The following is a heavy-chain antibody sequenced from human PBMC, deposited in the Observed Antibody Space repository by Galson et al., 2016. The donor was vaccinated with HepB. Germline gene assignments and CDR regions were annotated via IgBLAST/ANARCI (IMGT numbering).Heavy chain of an antibody. Sequence: SLRLSCAASGFTFSSYAMSWVRQAPGEGLEWVSAISGSGGGTYYADAVKGRITISRDNSKNTLYLPMNSLRAEYTAVYYSAKDLSMASNTGLDYWGQGTLVTVSS. CDR1: GFTFSSYA. D-gene: IGHD5-24*01. V-gene: IGHV3-23*01. J-gene: IGHJ4*02. CDR2: ISGSGGGT. CDR3: AKDLSMASNTGLDY.